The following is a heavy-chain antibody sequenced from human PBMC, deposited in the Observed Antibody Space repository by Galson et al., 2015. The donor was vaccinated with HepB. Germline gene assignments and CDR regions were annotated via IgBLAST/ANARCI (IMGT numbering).Heavy chain of an antibody. CDR2: ISWNSGSI. D-gene: IGHD2-15*01. V-gene: IGHV3-9*01. J-gene: IGHJ3*02. CDR1: GFTFDDYA. Sequence: SLRLSCAASGFTFDDYAMHWVRQAPGKGLEWVSGISWNSGSIGYADSVKGRFTISRDNAKNSLYLQMNSLRAEDTALYYCAKDLGGHRLGNAFDIWGQGTMVTVSS. CDR3: AKDLGGHRLGNAFDI.